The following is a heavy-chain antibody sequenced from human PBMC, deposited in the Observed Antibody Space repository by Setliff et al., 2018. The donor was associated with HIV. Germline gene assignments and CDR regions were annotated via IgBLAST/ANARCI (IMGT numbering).Heavy chain of an antibody. V-gene: IGHV4-39*07. CDR1: GAFTTSSLYS. CDR3: ARGRYSYDPGWFDS. Sequence: SETLSLTCSVSGAFTTSSLYSWGWFRQSPGKGLEWIGTIFYSGTTTYNPSLKSRITISVDTSKKEFSLNLSSLTAADTAVFYCARGRYSYDPGWFDSWAQGAVVTVSS. CDR2: IFYSGTT. D-gene: IGHD5-18*01. J-gene: IGHJ5*01.